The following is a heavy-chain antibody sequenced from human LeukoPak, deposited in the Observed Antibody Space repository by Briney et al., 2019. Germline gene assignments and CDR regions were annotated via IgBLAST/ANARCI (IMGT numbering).Heavy chain of an antibody. J-gene: IGHJ6*03. Sequence: SETPSLTCTVSGGSISSSSYYWGWIRQPPGKGLEWIGSIYYSGSTYYNPSLKSRVTISVDTSKNQFSLKLSSVTAADTAVYYCARGCGSGTHYYYYMDVWGKGTTVTVSS. CDR2: IYYSGST. CDR1: GGSISSSSYY. CDR3: ARGCGSGTHYYYYMDV. D-gene: IGHD3-10*01. V-gene: IGHV4-39*01.